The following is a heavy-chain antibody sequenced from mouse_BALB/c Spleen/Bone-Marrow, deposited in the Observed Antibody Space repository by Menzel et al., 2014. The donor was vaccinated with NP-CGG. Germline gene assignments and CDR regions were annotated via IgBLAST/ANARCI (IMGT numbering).Heavy chain of an antibody. J-gene: IGHJ3*01. CDR1: GYTFTDYA. Sequence: VQLQQSGPALVRPGVSVKISCKGSGYTFTDYAMHWVKQSHAKSLEWIGVISTYSGNTNYNQKFKGKATMTVDKSSSTTYMELARLTSEHSAIYCCARAGFGSSYDWFAYWGQGTPVTISA. V-gene: IGHV1-67*01. CDR2: ISTYSGNT. D-gene: IGHD1-1*01. CDR3: ARAGFGSSYDWFAY.